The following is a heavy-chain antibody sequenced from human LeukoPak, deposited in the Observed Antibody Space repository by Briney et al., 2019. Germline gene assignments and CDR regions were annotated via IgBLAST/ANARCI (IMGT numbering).Heavy chain of an antibody. Sequence: ASVKVSCKTSVYPFTAFGLTWIRHSHGQGIEWMGWVNPYNGHTTYAQSPQGRVTMTTDASTSTAYMELRSLRSDDTAVYYCTRGGVNKNLLDFWGQGTLVTVSS. V-gene: IGHV1-18*01. D-gene: IGHD3-10*01. CDR1: VYPFTAFG. J-gene: IGHJ4*02. CDR2: VNPYNGHT. CDR3: TRGGVNKNLLDF.